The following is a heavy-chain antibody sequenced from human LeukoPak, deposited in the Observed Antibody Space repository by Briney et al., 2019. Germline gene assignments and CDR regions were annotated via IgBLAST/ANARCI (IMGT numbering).Heavy chain of an antibody. D-gene: IGHD3-22*01. V-gene: IGHV2-70*11. Sequence: SGPALVKPTQTLTLTCTFSGFSLSTSGMCVSWIRQPPGKALEWLARIDWDDDKYYSTSLKTRLTISKDTSKNQVVLTMTNMDPVDTATYYCARSPNSYYYDSSGSQPFDYWGQGTLVTVSS. CDR3: ARSPNSYYYDSSGSQPFDY. CDR2: IDWDDDK. J-gene: IGHJ4*02. CDR1: GFSLSTSGMC.